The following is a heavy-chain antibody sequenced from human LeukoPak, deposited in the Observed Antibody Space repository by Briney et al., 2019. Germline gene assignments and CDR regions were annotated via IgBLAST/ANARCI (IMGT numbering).Heavy chain of an antibody. CDR1: GFTVSSNY. V-gene: IGHV3-53*01. CDR2: IYIGGST. J-gene: IGHJ4*02. CDR3: ARGGHIAAAAY. Sequence: GGSLRLSCAASGFTVSSNYMSWVRQAPGKGLEWVSVIYIGGSTYYADSVKGRFTISRDISKNTLYLQMNSLRAEDTAMYYCARGGHIAAAAYWGQGTLVTVSS. D-gene: IGHD6-13*01.